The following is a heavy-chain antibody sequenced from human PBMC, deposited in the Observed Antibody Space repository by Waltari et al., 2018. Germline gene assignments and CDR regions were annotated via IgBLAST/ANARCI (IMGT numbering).Heavy chain of an antibody. D-gene: IGHD6-6*01. J-gene: IGHJ2*01. CDR1: GFTFRSYA. Sequence: QVQLVESGGGVVQPGRSLRLSCAASGFTFRSYAMHWVRQAPGKGLEWVAVISYDGSNKYYADSVKGRFTISRDNSKNTLYLQMNSLRAEDTAVYYCAREKYTYWYFDLWGRGTLVTVSS. CDR3: AREKYTYWYFDL. V-gene: IGHV3-30-3*01. CDR2: ISYDGSNK.